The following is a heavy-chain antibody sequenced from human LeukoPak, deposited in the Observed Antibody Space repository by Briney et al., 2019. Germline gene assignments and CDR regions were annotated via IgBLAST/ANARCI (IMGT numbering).Heavy chain of an antibody. J-gene: IGHJ2*01. CDR3: AREGLLSRYFDL. CDR2: INPISADS. CDR1: KYTFTDYY. V-gene: IGHV1-2*02. Sequence: ASVKVSCKASKYTFTDYYMHWVRQAPGQGLEWMGWINPISADSGSAQKFQGRVTMTRDTSIGTASMELNRLTFDDTAVYYCAREGLLSRYFDLWGRGTPVTVSS.